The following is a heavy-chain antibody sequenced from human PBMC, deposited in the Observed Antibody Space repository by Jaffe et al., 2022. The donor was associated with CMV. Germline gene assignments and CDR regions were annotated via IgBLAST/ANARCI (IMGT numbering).Heavy chain of an antibody. CDR3: ARGGGWQQLDQCDF. CDR1: GGSFSNFA. CDR2: IIPIFGKP. Sequence: QVQVVQSGAEMKKPGSSVKLSCKTSGGSFSNFAIYWVRQAPGQGLEWMGGIIPIFGKPNYAEQFQGRLTITADESTSTAYMELRSLKSDDTAVYYCARGGGWQQLDQCDFWGQGTLVTVSS. D-gene: IGHD6-13*01. J-gene: IGHJ4*02. V-gene: IGHV1-69*01.